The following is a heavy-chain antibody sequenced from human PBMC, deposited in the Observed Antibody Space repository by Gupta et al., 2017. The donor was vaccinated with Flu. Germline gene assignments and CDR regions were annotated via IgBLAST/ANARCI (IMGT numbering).Heavy chain of an antibody. J-gene: IGHJ4*02. D-gene: IGHD5-24*01. Sequence: QVQLQESGPGLVRPSETLSLTCTVSGASITSGHHFWNWIRQSPGKGREWIGNISYSGTTDYNPSLKSRVAMSLDMSKNQLSLKLTSVTVADTAIYYCARDHGDGYTLAFWGQGTLVTVSS. CDR2: ISYSGTT. CDR3: ARDHGDGYTLAF. V-gene: IGHV4-30-4*01. CDR1: GASITSGHHF.